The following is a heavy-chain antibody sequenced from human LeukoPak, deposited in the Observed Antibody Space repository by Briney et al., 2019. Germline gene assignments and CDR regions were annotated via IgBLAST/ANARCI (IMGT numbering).Heavy chain of an antibody. CDR1: RFTFSNYA. D-gene: IGHD3-10*01. CDR3: ARDPSLWFGELVYPPTGIDY. CDR2: ISYDGSNK. V-gene: IGHV3-30-3*01. J-gene: IGHJ4*02. Sequence: GRSLRLSCAASRFTFSNYAMHWVRQAPGKGLEWVALISYDGSNKYYGDSVKGRFTIYRDNYTHTLYLQMHSPRNADTAVYYCARDPSLWFGELVYPPTGIDYWGQRTLVTVSS.